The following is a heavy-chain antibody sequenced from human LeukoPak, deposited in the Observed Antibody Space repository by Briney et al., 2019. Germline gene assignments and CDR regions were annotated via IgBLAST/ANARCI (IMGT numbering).Heavy chain of an antibody. Sequence: SETLSLTCAVYGGSFSGYYWSWIRQPPGKGVEWIGEINHSGSTNYNPSLKSRVTISVDTSKNQFSLKLSSVTAADTAVYYCARGPYYDSSGTEYYYYYYGMDVWGQGTTVTVSS. J-gene: IGHJ6*02. CDR3: ARGPYYDSSGTEYYYYYYGMDV. CDR2: INHSGST. D-gene: IGHD3-22*01. V-gene: IGHV4-34*01. CDR1: GGSFSGYY.